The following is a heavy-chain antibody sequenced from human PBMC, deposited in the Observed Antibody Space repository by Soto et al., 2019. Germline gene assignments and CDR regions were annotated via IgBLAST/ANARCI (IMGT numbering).Heavy chain of an antibody. CDR3: ARDGDCTGGDCYAS. D-gene: IGHD2-8*02. CDR2: ISGYNGDT. J-gene: IGHJ5*01. CDR1: GYTFTNFG. Sequence: QVQLVQSGAEVKKPGASVKVSCKATGYTFTNFGISWVRQAPGQGLEWMGWISGYNGDTIYAQNLQGRVIMTTDTLTTTAYMELRSLRSDDTAVYYCARDGDCTGGDCYASWVQGTRVTVSS. V-gene: IGHV1-18*01.